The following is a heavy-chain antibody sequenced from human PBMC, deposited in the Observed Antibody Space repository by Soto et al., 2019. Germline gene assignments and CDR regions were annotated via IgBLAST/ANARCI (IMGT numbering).Heavy chain of an antibody. Sequence: PGGSLRLSCAASGFTFSSYSVNWVRQAPGKGLEWVSSISSSSSYIYYADSVKGRFTISRDNAKNSLYLQMNSLRAEDTAVYYCARPLPPFSSWDYYFDYWGQGXLVTVSS. J-gene: IGHJ4*02. D-gene: IGHD6-13*01. V-gene: IGHV3-21*01. CDR3: ARPLPPFSSWDYYFDY. CDR2: ISSSSSYI. CDR1: GFTFSSYS.